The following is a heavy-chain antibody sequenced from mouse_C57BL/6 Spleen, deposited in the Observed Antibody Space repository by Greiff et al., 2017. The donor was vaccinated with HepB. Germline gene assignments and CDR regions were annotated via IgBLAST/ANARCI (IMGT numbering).Heavy chain of an antibody. CDR3: ARNRRAMDY. CDR2: ISSGSSTI. J-gene: IGHJ4*01. V-gene: IGHV5-17*01. CDR1: GFTFSDYG. Sequence: EVKLMESGGGLVKPGGSLKLSCAASGFTFSDYGMHWVRQAPEKGLEWVAYISSGSSTIYYADTVKGRFTISRDNAKNTLFLQMTSLRSEDAAMYYCARNRRAMDYWGQGTSVTVSS.